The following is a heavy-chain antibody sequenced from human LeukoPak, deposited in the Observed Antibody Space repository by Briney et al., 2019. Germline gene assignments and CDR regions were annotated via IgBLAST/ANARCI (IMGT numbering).Heavy chain of an antibody. Sequence: PSETLSLTCAVYGGSFSGYYWSWIRQPPGKGLEWIGEINHSGSTNYNPSLKSRVTISVDTSENQFSLKLSSVTAADTAVYYCARYCSGGSCYGTGSFDYWGQGTLVTVSS. J-gene: IGHJ4*02. CDR2: INHSGST. D-gene: IGHD2-15*01. CDR3: ARYCSGGSCYGTGSFDY. V-gene: IGHV4-34*01. CDR1: GGSFSGYY.